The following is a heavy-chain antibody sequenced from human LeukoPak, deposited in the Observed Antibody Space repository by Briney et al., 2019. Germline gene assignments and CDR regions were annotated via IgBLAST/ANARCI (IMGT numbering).Heavy chain of an antibody. CDR2: IYYSGST. D-gene: IGHD5-18*01. Sequence: PSETLSLTCTVSGGSISSSSYYWSWIRQPPGKGLEWIGYIYYSGSTNYNPSLKSRVTISVDTSKNQFSLKLSSVTAADTAVYYCARVQVWFASYYMDVWGKGTTVTISS. V-gene: IGHV4-61*01. CDR3: ARVQVWFASYYMDV. J-gene: IGHJ6*03. CDR1: GGSISSSSYY.